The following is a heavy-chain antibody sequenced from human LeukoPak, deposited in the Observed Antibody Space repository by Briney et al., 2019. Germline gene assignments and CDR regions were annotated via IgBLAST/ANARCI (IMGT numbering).Heavy chain of an antibody. Sequence: SETLSLTCTVSGGSLSGYYWSWIRQPPGKGLEWIGYIYYSGSTNYNPSLKSRVTISVDTSKNQFSLKLSSVTAADTAVYYCARVELRNYGMDVWGQGTTVTVSS. J-gene: IGHJ6*02. CDR2: IYYSGST. D-gene: IGHD3-3*01. V-gene: IGHV4-59*01. CDR3: ARVELRNYGMDV. CDR1: GGSLSGYY.